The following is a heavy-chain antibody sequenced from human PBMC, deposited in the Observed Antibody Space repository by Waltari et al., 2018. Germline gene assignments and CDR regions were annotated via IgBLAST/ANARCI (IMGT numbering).Heavy chain of an antibody. Sequence: QVQLQESGPGLVNPSQTLSLTGPVSGGSISSGDSWNWIRQHPGKGLEWFGYIYHSGSTFYNPSLQSRVTISVDTSKNQFSLKLNSVTAADTAVYYCARGELLFDYWGQGALVTVSS. J-gene: IGHJ4*02. CDR3: ARGELLFDY. V-gene: IGHV4-31*03. CDR2: IYHSGST. D-gene: IGHD1-7*01. CDR1: GGSISSGDS.